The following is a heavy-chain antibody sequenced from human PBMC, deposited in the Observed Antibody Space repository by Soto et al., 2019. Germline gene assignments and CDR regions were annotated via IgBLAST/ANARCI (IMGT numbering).Heavy chain of an antibody. Sequence: PGGSLRLSCAASGFTFSSYWMSWVRQAPGKGLEWVANIKQDGSEKYYVDSVKGRFTISRDNAKNSLYLQMNSLRAEDTAVYYCARDRPYDCWSDAFDIWGQGTMVTVSS. CDR1: GFTFSSYW. J-gene: IGHJ3*02. CDR2: IKQDGSEK. V-gene: IGHV3-7*03. D-gene: IGHD3-3*01. CDR3: ARDRPYDCWSDAFDI.